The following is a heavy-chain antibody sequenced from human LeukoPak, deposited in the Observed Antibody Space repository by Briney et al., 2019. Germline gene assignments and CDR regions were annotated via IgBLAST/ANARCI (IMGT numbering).Heavy chain of an antibody. J-gene: IGHJ3*02. Sequence: GGSLRLSCAASGFTFSSYAMSWVRQAPGKGLEWVSAISGSGGSTYYADSVKGRFTISRDNSKNTLYLQMNSLRAEDTAVYYCAKEGGASRCWYGDAFDIWGQGTMVTVSS. V-gene: IGHV3-23*01. CDR1: GFTFSSYA. CDR2: ISGSGGST. CDR3: AKEGGASRCWYGDAFDI. D-gene: IGHD6-13*01.